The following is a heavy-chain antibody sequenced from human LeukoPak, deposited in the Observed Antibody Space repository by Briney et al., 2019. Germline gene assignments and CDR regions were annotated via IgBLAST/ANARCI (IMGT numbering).Heavy chain of an antibody. CDR2: INPNSGGT. V-gene: IGHV1-2*06. CDR3: ASLTSGYLLEYFQH. D-gene: IGHD3-22*01. CDR1: GYTFTGYY. J-gene: IGHJ1*01. Sequence: ASVKVSCKASGYTFTGYYMHWVRQAPGQGLEWMGRINPNSGGTNYAQKFQGRVTMTRDTSISTAYMELSRLRSDDTAVYYCASLTSGYLLEYFQHWSQGTLVTVSS.